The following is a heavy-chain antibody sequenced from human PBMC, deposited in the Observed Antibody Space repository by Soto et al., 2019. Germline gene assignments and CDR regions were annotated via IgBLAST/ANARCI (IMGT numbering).Heavy chain of an antibody. J-gene: IGHJ6*02. Sequence: PSETLSLTCAVQGGSFSGYIWTWIRQPPGKGLQWIGQINDSGSTYYNPSLKGRVTISLYPSNDQFSLELDSVTAADTAVYYCAIQQLVRRGGTYYYYYGMDVWGQGPTVTVSS. CDR3: AIQQLVRRGGTYYYYYGMDV. CDR1: GGSFSGYI. CDR2: INDSGST. D-gene: IGHD6-13*01. V-gene: IGHV4-34*01.